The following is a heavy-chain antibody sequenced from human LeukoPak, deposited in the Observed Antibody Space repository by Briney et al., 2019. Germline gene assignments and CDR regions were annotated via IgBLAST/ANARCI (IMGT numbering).Heavy chain of an antibody. D-gene: IGHD3-22*01. V-gene: IGHV1-46*01. CDR3: ARGTFTMIVVVYNWFDP. CDR2: INPSGGST. Sequence: GASVKVSCKASGDTFTSYYMHWVRQAPGQGLEWMGIINPSGGSTSYAQKFQGRVTMTRDTSTSTVYMELSSLRSEDTAVYYCARGTFTMIVVVYNWFDPWGQGTLVTVSS. J-gene: IGHJ5*02. CDR1: GDTFTSYY.